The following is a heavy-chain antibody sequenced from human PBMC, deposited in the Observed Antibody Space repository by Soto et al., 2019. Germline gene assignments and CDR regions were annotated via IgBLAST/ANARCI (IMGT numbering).Heavy chain of an antibody. CDR2: ISSSSSYI. CDR3: ARDQVPAAQITFSGS. V-gene: IGHV3-21*01. J-gene: IGHJ5*02. D-gene: IGHD2-2*01. Sequence: GGSLRLSCAASGFTFSTYSMNWVRQAPGKGLEWVSSISSSSSYIYYTDSVKGRFTISRDNAKNSLYLQMNSLRAEDTAVYYCARDQVPAAQITFSGSWGQGTLVTVSS. CDR1: GFTFSTYS.